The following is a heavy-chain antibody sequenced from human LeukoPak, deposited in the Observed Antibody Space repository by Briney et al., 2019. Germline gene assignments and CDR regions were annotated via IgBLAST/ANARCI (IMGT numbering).Heavy chain of an antibody. CDR1: GFTFSSYS. V-gene: IGHV3-21*01. CDR3: ARDLRYCSSTSCSFSAFDI. Sequence: GGSLRLSCAASGFTFSSYSMNWVRQAPGKGLEWVSSISSSSSYIYYADSVKSRFTISRDNAKNSLYLQMNSLRAEDTAVYYCARDLRYCSSTSCSFSAFDIWGQGTMVTVSS. J-gene: IGHJ3*02. CDR2: ISSSSSYI. D-gene: IGHD2-2*01.